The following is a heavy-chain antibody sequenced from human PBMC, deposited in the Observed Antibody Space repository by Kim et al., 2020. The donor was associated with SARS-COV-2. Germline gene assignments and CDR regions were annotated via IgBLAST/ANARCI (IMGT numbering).Heavy chain of an antibody. CDR2: IIPIFGTA. V-gene: IGHV1-69*13. Sequence: SVKVSCKAPGDIFSSYAISWVRQAPGQGLEWMGGIIPIFGTANSAQKFQGRVTITADESTSTAYMELSSLRSEDTAVYYCATTPPFTGNYSFDYWGQGT. J-gene: IGHJ4*02. CDR1: GDIFSSYA. CDR3: ATTPPFTGNYSFDY. D-gene: IGHD3-16*01.